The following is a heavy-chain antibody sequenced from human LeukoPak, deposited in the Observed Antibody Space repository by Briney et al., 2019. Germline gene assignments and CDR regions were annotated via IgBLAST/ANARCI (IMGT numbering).Heavy chain of an antibody. V-gene: IGHV3-7*01. D-gene: IGHD4-17*01. CDR2: IKQDGSDK. CDR1: GFTFSSYG. Sequence: LTGGSLRLSCAASGFTFSSYGMHWFRQAPRKGLQWVASIKQDGSDKYYVDSVKGRCTISRDNAKKSLYLQMNSLRAEDTAVYYCAGFRWTTTSVDYWGQGTLVTVSS. J-gene: IGHJ4*02. CDR3: AGFRWTTTSVDY.